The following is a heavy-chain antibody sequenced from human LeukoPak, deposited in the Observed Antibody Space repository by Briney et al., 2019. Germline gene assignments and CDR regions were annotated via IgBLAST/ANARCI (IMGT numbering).Heavy chain of an antibody. Sequence: GAPVKVSCKASGYTFTSYAMRWVRQAPGQRLEWMGWINAGNGNTKYSQEFQGRVTITRDTSASTAYMEFYCARGSPTHFYGSGTFYKSRGQLNTWGQGTMVTVSS. CDR1: GYTFTSYA. CDR3: GTFYKSRGQLNT. V-gene: IGHV1-3*03. CDR2: INAGNGNT. J-gene: IGHJ3*02. D-gene: IGHD3-10*01.